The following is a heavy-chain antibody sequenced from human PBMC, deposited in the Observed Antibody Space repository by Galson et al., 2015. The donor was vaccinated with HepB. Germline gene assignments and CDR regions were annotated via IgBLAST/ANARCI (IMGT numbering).Heavy chain of an antibody. CDR1: GGSISSSNW. CDR3: ASEGGAAAARHNWFDP. J-gene: IGHJ5*02. CDR2: IYHSGTT. D-gene: IGHD6-25*01. V-gene: IGHV4-4*02. Sequence: ETLSLTCAVSGGSISSSNWWNWVRQPPGKGLEWIGEIYHSGTTNYNPSLKSRVTITVDKSKNQFSLKLSSVTAADTAAYYCASEGGAAAARHNWFDPWGQGTLVTVSS.